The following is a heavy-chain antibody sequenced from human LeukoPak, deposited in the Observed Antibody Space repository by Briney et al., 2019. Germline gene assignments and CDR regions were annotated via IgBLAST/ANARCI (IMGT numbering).Heavy chain of an antibody. CDR1: GFTFSSYS. Sequence: GGSLRLSCAASGFTFSSYSMNWVRQAPGKGLKWVSSISSSSSYIYYADSVKGRFTISRDNAKNSLYLQMNSLRAEDTAVYYCARGYYDFWSGYRSDDAFDIWGQGTMVTVSS. CDR2: ISSSSSYI. V-gene: IGHV3-21*01. CDR3: ARGYYDFWSGYRSDDAFDI. D-gene: IGHD3-3*01. J-gene: IGHJ3*02.